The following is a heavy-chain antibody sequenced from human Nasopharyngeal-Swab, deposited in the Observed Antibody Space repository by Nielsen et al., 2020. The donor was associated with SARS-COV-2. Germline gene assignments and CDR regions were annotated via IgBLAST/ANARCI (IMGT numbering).Heavy chain of an antibody. CDR2: TSIYNADR. V-gene: IGHV1-18*01. J-gene: IGHJ4*02. D-gene: IGHD5-18*01. CDR3: ARDVEEWLVVPSLSFDH. Sequence: WVRQAPGQGLEWMGWTSIYNADRNYAEKFQGRVSMTTDTSTTTVFMELTSLRSDDTAVYYCARDVEEWLVVPSLSFDHWGQGTLVTVSS.